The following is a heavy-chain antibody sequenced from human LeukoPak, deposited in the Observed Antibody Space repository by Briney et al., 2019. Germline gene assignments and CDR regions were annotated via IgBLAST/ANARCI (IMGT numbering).Heavy chain of an antibody. Sequence: PSETLSLTCTVYGGSISSFHYNWDWIRQPPGKGLEWIETIYSNGSANYNPSLKSRVTMSVDTSKNQFSLKLSSVTAADTAVYYCAREDILTGPGYYYYYYMDVWGKGTTVTISS. J-gene: IGHJ6*03. V-gene: IGHV4-39*07. D-gene: IGHD3-9*01. CDR1: GGSISSFHYN. CDR3: AREDILTGPGYYYYYYMDV. CDR2: IYSNGSA.